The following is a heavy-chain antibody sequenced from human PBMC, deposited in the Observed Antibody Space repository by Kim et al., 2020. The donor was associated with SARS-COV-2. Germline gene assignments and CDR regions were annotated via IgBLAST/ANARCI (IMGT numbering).Heavy chain of an antibody. Sequence: SETLSLTCTVSGGSISSGGYYWSWIRQHPGKGLEWIGYIYYSGSTYYNPSLKSRVTISVDTSKNQFSLKLSSVTAADTAVYYCASAPAQDYDFWSGYFFDYWGQGTLVTVSS. CDR1: GGSISSGGYY. CDR3: ASAPAQDYDFWSGYFFDY. D-gene: IGHD3-3*01. V-gene: IGHV4-31*03. J-gene: IGHJ4*02. CDR2: IYYSGST.